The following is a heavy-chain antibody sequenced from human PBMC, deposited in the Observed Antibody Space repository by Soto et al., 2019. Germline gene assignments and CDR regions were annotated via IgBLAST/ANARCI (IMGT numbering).Heavy chain of an antibody. CDR1: GFSFSSYA. Sequence: PGGSLRLSCSASGFSFSSYAMHWVCQAPGKGLECVSAISSDGGSTYYTDSVKGRFTISRDNSQNTLYLQMNSLRPEDTAVYYCVKDSGSKVLGVADYIDYWGQGTLVTVSS. CDR3: VKDSGSKVLGVADYIDY. V-gene: IGHV3-64D*06. CDR2: ISSDGGST. D-gene: IGHD3-10*01. J-gene: IGHJ4*02.